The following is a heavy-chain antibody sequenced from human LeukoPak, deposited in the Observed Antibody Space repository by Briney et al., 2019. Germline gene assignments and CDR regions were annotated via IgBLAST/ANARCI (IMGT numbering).Heavy chain of an antibody. J-gene: IGHJ6*02. V-gene: IGHV3-33*01. CDR1: GFTFSTYG. CDR2: IWYDGSNK. CDR3: ARQADYGSGSYDHYYYYGMDV. D-gene: IGHD3-10*01. Sequence: PGRSLRLSCAASGFTFSTYGMHWVRQAPGKGLQWVAVIWYDGSNKQYADSVKGRFTISRDNSKNTLYLQMNSLRAEDTAVYYCARQADYGSGSYDHYYYYGMDVWGQGTTVTVSS.